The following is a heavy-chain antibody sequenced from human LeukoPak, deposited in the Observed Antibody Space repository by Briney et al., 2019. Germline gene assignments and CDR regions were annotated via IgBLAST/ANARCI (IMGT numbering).Heavy chain of an antibody. CDR2: IYYSGST. J-gene: IGHJ5*02. D-gene: IGHD4-17*01. Sequence: SETLSLTCTVSGGSISSSSYYWGWIRQPPGKGLEWTGSIYYSGSTYYNPSLKSRVTISVDTSKNQFSLKLSSVTAADTAVYYCARSARDYAWFDPWGQGTLVTVSS. CDR3: ARSARDYAWFDP. CDR1: GGSISSSSYY. V-gene: IGHV4-39*01.